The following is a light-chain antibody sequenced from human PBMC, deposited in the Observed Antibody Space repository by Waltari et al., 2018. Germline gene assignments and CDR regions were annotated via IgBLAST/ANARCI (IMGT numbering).Light chain of an antibody. CDR3: HSRDTISTRV. J-gene: IGLJ3*02. V-gene: IGLV3-19*01. CDR1: RLRRYY. Sequence: SSVLTQDPAVSVALGQTVRITCQGDRLRRYYASWYQQRPGQAPRLVLYGQDNRPSGIPDRFSGSTSGDTASLTITGAQAEDEADYYCHSRDTISTRVFGGGTRLTV. CDR2: GQD.